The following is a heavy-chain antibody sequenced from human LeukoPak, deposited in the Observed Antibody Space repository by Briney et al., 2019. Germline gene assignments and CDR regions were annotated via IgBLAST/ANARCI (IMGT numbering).Heavy chain of an antibody. J-gene: IGHJ4*02. CDR3: ARDPGYGHGA. CDR1: GGSISSYY. Sequence: SETLSLTCTVSGGSISSYYWSWIRQPPGKGLEWIGYIYYSGSTNYNPSLKSRVTISVDTSKNQFSLKLSSVTAADTAVYYCARDPGYGHGAWGQGTLVTVSS. V-gene: IGHV4-59*01. CDR2: IYYSGST. D-gene: IGHD5-18*01.